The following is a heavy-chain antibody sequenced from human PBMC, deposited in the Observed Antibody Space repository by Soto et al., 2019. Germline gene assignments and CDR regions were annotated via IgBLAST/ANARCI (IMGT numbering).Heavy chain of an antibody. J-gene: IGHJ4*02. V-gene: IGHV3-23*05. Sequence: GGSLRLSCAASVFTFSSYAMSWVRQAQGKGLEWVSSIYGSGGDTYYADSVKGRFTISRDDSKNTLYLQMDSLRAEDTAVYYCAKRPLETRYFDYWGQGTLVTVSS. CDR1: VFTFSSYA. CDR2: IYGSGGDT. D-gene: IGHD1-1*01. CDR3: AKRPLETRYFDY.